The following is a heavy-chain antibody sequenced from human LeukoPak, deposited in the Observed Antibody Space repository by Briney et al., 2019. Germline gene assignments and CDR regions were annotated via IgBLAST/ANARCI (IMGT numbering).Heavy chain of an antibody. CDR1: GGSISSYY. CDR3: ARHRGYYDFWSGWAPTPAPNWFDP. V-gene: IGHV4-59*08. Sequence: PSETLSLTCTVSGGSISSYYWSWIRQPPGKGLEWIGYIYYSGSTNYNPSLKSRVTISVDTSKNQFSLKLSSVTAADTAVYYCARHRGYYDFWSGWAPTPAPNWFDPWGQGTLVTVSS. CDR2: IYYSGST. J-gene: IGHJ5*02. D-gene: IGHD3-3*01.